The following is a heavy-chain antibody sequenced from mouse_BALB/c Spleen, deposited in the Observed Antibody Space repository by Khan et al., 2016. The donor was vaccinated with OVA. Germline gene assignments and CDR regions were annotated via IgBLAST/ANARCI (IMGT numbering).Heavy chain of an antibody. CDR1: GYSITSGYG. CDR2: ISYSGST. D-gene: IGHD1-2*01. J-gene: IGHJ2*01. V-gene: IGHV3-2*02. Sequence: VRLQQSGPGLVKPSQSLSLTCTVTGYSITSGYGWNWLRQFPGNKLEWMGYISYSGSTNYNPSLKSRISITRDTSKNQFFLQLNSVTTEDTATYYCARTARIKYWGQGTTLTVSS. CDR3: ARTARIKY.